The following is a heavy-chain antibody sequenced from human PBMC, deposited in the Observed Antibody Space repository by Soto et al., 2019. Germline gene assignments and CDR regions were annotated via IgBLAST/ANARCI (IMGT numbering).Heavy chain of an antibody. V-gene: IGHV1-58*01. CDR2: IVVGSGNT. CDR3: AAPAFYSGSYYSYFYYGMDV. CDR1: GFTFTSSA. J-gene: IGHJ6*02. D-gene: IGHD1-26*01. Sequence: GASVKVSCKASGFTFTSSAVQWVRQARGQRLEWIGWIVVGSGNTNYAQKFQERVTITRDMSTSTAYMELSSLRSEDTAVYYCAAPAFYSGSYYSYFYYGMDVWGQGTRVTVSS.